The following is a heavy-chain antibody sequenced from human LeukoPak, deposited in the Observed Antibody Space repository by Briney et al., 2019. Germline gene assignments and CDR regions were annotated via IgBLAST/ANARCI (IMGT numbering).Heavy chain of an antibody. CDR1: GGSISSGGYY. V-gene: IGHV4-61*08. D-gene: IGHD3-10*01. CDR3: ARGSRYYGSGRYFDY. Sequence: SETLSLTCAVSGGSISSGGYYWNWIRQPPGKGLEWIGYIYYSGTTNYNPSLKSRVTISVDTSKNQFSLKLSSVTAADTAVYYCARGSRYYGSGRYFDYWGQGTLVTVSS. J-gene: IGHJ4*02. CDR2: IYYSGTT.